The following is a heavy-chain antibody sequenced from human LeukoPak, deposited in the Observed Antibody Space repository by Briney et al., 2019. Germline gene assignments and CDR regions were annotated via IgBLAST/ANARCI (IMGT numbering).Heavy chain of an antibody. Sequence: PSETLSLTCAVYGGSFSGYYWSWIRQPPGKGLEWIGEINHSGSTNYNPSLKSRVTISVDTSKNQFSLKLSSVTAADTAVYYCARYLSWELDAHFDYWGQGTLVTVSS. V-gene: IGHV4-34*01. CDR2: INHSGST. CDR3: ARYLSWELDAHFDY. CDR1: GGSFSGYY. J-gene: IGHJ4*02. D-gene: IGHD1-26*01.